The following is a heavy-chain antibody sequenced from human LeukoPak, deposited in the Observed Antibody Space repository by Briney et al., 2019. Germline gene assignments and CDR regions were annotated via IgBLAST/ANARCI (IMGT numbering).Heavy chain of an antibody. CDR3: ARTPPPSGGAYYFDY. CDR1: GGSISSSSNY. Sequence: SETLSLTCTVSGGSISSSSNYWGWIRQPPGKGLEWIGTIYHSGSTYYNPSLKSRVTISIDTSKKHFSLKLNSVTAADTAVYYCARTPPPSGGAYYFDYWGQGTLVTVSS. V-gene: IGHV4-39*07. CDR2: IYHSGST. J-gene: IGHJ4*02. D-gene: IGHD3-3*01.